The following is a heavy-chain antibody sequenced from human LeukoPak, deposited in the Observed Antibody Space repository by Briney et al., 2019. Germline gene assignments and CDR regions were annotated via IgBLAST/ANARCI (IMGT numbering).Heavy chain of an antibody. CDR3: ARGGPPYFEY. CDR2: INHSGST. CDR1: GGSFSGYY. V-gene: IGHV4-34*01. J-gene: IGHJ4*02. Sequence: KASATLSLTCAVDGGSFSGYYWSWIRQPPGKGLEWIGEINHSGSTNYNPSLKSRVTISVDTSKNQFSLKLSSVTAADTAVYYCARGGPPYFEYWGQGTLVTVSS.